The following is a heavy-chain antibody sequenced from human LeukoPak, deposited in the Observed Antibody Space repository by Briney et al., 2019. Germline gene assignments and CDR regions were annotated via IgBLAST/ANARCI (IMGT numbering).Heavy chain of an antibody. V-gene: IGHV1-69*13. CDR1: GGTFSSYA. D-gene: IGHD5-18*01. CDR2: IIPIFGTA. CDR3: ARVGAVDTAMVTSSSLDY. Sequence: SVKVSCKASGGTFSSYAISWVRQAPGQGLEWMGGIIPIFGTANYAQKFQGRVTITADESTSTAYMELSSLRSEDTAVYYCARVGAVDTAMVTSSSLDYWGQGTLVTVSS. J-gene: IGHJ4*02.